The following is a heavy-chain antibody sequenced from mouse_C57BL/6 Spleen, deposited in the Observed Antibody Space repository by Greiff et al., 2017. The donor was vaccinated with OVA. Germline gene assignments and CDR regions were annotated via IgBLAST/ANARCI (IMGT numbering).Heavy chain of an antibody. CDR2: ISGGGGNP. J-gene: IGHJ1*03. CDR1: GFTFSSYT. V-gene: IGHV5-9*01. CDR3: ARQDYYGSRSWYFDV. Sequence: EVQLVESGGGLVKPGGSLKLSCAASGFTFSSYTMSWVRQTPEKRLEWVATISGGGGNPYYPDSVKGRFTISRDNAKNTLYLQMSSLRSEDTALYYCARQDYYGSRSWYFDVWGTGTTVTVSS. D-gene: IGHD1-1*01.